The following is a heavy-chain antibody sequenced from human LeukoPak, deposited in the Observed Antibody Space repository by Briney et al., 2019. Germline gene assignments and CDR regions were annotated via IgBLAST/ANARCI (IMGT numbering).Heavy chain of an antibody. D-gene: IGHD1-26*01. CDR2: ISSSSGTI. Sequence: GGSLRLSCAASGFTFSTFGMNWVRQAPGKGLEWVSYISSSSGTIFYADSVKGRFTISRDNAKNSLYLQMNSLRDEDTAVYYCARDSGLIMGPLNFDYWGQGTLVTVSS. V-gene: IGHV3-48*02. CDR1: GFTFSTFG. CDR3: ARDSGLIMGPLNFDY. J-gene: IGHJ4*02.